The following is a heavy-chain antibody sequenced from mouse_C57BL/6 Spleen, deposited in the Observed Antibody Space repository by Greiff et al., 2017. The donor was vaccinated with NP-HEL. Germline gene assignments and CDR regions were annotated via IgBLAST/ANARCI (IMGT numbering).Heavy chain of an antibody. CDR2: IYPGNSDT. J-gene: IGHJ3*01. CDR3: TKDVLGRAWFAY. V-gene: IGHV1-5*01. CDR1: GYTFTSYW. Sequence: EVQLQQSGTVLARPGASVKMSCKTSGYTFTSYWMHWVKQRPGQGLEWIGAIYPGNSDTSYNQKFKGKAKLTAVTSASTAYMELSSLTNEDSAVYYCTKDVLGRAWFAYWGQGTLVTVSA. D-gene: IGHD4-1*01.